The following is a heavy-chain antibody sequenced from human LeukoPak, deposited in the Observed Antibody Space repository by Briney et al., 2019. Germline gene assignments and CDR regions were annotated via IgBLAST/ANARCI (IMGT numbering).Heavy chain of an antibody. J-gene: IGHJ4*02. Sequence: KPSQTLSLTCTVSGGSISSYYWSWIRQPPGKGLEWIGYIYYSGSTNYNPSLKSRVTISVDTFKNQFSLKLSSVTAADTAVYYCARSHSVWTSFDYWGQGTLVTVSS. V-gene: IGHV4-59*01. CDR2: IYYSGST. D-gene: IGHD3/OR15-3a*01. CDR3: ARSHSVWTSFDY. CDR1: GGSISSYY.